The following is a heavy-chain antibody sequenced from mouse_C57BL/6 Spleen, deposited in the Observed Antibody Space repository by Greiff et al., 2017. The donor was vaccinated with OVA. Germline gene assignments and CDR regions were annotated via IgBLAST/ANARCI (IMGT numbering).Heavy chain of an antibody. CDR1: GYAFSSYW. V-gene: IGHV1-80*01. CDR2: IYPGDGDT. J-gene: IGHJ1*03. Sequence: VQLQQSGAELVKPGASVKISCKASGYAFSSYWMNWVKQRPGKGLEWIGQIYPGDGDTNYNGKFKGKATLTADKSSSTAYMQLSSLTSEDSAVYFCARENYYCSSPCWYFDVWGTGTTVTVSS. D-gene: IGHD1-1*01. CDR3: ARENYYCSSPCWYFDV.